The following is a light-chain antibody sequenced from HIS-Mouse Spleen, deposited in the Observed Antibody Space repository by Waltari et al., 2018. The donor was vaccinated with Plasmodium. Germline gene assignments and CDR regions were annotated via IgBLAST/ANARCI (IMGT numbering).Light chain of an antibody. V-gene: IGKV3-15*01. Sequence: EIVMTQSPATLSVSPGERATLSCRASQSVSSNLAWYQQKPGQAPRLLIYGASTRATGIPAMFSGSGSGTDFTLTISSLQSEDFAVYYCQQYNNWSFTFGPGTKVDIK. CDR3: QQYNNWSFT. CDR1: QSVSSN. CDR2: GAS. J-gene: IGKJ3*01.